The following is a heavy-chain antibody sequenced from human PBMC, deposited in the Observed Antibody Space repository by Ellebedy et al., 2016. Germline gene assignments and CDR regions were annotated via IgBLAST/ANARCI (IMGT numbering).Heavy chain of an antibody. D-gene: IGHD6-19*01. CDR2: INSDGSTT. CDR1: GFTLRSHW. Sequence: GGSLRLSCAASGFTLRSHWMHWVRQAPGKGLLWVSSINSDGSTTRYADSVQGRFTISRDNARNTLYLQTNSLRVEDTAVYYCAGGGGWLCDQWGQGTLVTVSS. J-gene: IGHJ4*02. CDR3: AGGGGWLCDQ. V-gene: IGHV3-74*01.